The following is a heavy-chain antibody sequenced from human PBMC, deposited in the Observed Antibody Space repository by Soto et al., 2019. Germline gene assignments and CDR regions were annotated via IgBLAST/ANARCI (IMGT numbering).Heavy chain of an antibody. D-gene: IGHD3-22*01. CDR3: ARLGAYYQSLEF. J-gene: IGHJ5*01. CDR2: IYYGGTT. CDR1: GRSFSPNY. V-gene: IGHV4-59*08. Sequence: DTLSLTCTFSGRSFSPNYLTWIRQPAGKGLEWVGYIYYGGTTSYNPSLQSRVTISLETSKSQFSLRLTSVTAADTAVYYCARLGAYYQSLEFWGPGTMVNVS.